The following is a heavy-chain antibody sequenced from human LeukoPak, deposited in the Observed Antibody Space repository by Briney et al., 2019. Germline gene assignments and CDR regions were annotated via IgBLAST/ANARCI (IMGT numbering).Heavy chain of an antibody. D-gene: IGHD2-21*02. CDR3: ARGVVTAMNYYYYMDV. V-gene: IGHV1-18*01. CDR1: GYTFTSYG. CDR2: ISAYNGNT. J-gene: IGHJ6*03. Sequence: GASVKVSCKASGYTFTSYGISWVRQAPGQGLEWMGWISAYNGNTNYAQKLQGRVTMTTDTSTSTAYMELRSLRSDDTAVYYCARGVVTAMNYYYYMDVWGKGTTVTVSS.